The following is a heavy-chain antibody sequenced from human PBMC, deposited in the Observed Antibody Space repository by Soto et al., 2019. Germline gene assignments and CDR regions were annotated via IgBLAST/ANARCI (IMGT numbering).Heavy chain of an antibody. CDR3: AKDAVASNGESVWFDP. J-gene: IGHJ5*02. CDR1: GFSFSKYA. Sequence: EEQLLESGGGLVQPGGSLRLSCAASGFSFSKYAMSWVRQAPGKGLEWVSSIHGGGDITDYADFVKGGFTVSRDDSKEALYLQMSRLRVEDTAVYYCAKDAVASNGESVWFDPWGQANLVPVSS. V-gene: IGHV3-23*01. D-gene: IGHD3-10*01. CDR2: IHGGGDIT.